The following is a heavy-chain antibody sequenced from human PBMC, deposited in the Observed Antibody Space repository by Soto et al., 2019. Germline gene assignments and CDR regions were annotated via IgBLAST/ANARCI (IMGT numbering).Heavy chain of an antibody. CDR3: ADGWGQIVGLAP. CDR1: GGSFSRFA. V-gene: IGHV1-69*13. CDR2: IIPIFGTT. Sequence: SVKVSCKASGGSFSRFAISWVRQAPGQGLEWMGGIIPIFGTTNYAQKFQGRVTIIADESTSTVNMQLSSLRSEDTAVYYCADGWGQIVGLAPWGQGTRVTVSS. J-gene: IGHJ5*02. D-gene: IGHD1-26*01.